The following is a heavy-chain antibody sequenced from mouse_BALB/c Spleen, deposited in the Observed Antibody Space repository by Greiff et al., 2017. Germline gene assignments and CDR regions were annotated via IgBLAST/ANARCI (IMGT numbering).Heavy chain of an antibody. J-gene: IGHJ1*01. D-gene: IGHD1-1*01. V-gene: IGHV5-6*01. CDR1: GFTFSSYG. Sequence: EVQLQESGGDLVKPGGSLKLSCAASGFTFSSYGMSWVRQTPDKRLEWVATISSGGSYTYYPDSVKGRFTISRDNAKNTLYLQMSSLKSEDTAMYYCARPSYYYGSSYEYFDVWGAGTTVTVAS. CDR2: ISSGGSYT. CDR3: ARPSYYYGSSYEYFDV.